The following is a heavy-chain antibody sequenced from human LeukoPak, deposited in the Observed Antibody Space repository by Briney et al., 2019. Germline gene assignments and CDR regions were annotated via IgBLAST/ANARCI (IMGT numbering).Heavy chain of an antibody. CDR3: ARDHYYDSSGYYYVGYGMDV. D-gene: IGHD3-22*01. CDR1: GFTFSSHW. V-gene: IGHV3-74*01. J-gene: IGHJ6*02. Sequence: GGSLRLSCAASGFTFSSHWMHWVRQAPGKGLVWVSRINSDGSSISYADSVKGRFTISRDNSKNTLYLQMNSLRAEDTAVYYCARDHYYDSSGYYYVGYGMDVWGQGTTVTVSS. CDR2: INSDGSSI.